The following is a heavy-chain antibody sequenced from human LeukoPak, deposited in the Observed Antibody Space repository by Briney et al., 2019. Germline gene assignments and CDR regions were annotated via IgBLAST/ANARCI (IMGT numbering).Heavy chain of an antibody. Sequence: GESLKISCKASGSGFTSYWSGWVRQMPGKGLEWMGIIYPGDSDTRYSPSFQGQVTISADKSISTAYLQWSRLKASDTAMYYCASLWFGELSYWGQGTLVTVSS. V-gene: IGHV5-51*01. J-gene: IGHJ4*02. CDR2: IYPGDSDT. CDR3: ASLWFGELSY. D-gene: IGHD3-10*01. CDR1: GSGFTSYW.